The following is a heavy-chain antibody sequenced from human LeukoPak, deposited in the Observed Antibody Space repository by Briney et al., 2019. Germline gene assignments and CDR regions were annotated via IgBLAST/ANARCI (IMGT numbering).Heavy chain of an antibody. V-gene: IGHV3-30*02. CDR2: IRYYGTNK. D-gene: IGHD2-2*01. Sequence: PGGSLRLSCAASGFTFSSYGMHWVRQAPGKGLEWVAFIRYYGTNKYYADSVKGRFTISRDKSKNTLYLQMNSQRAEDTAVYYCAKTSTSSLDYWGQGTLVTVSS. CDR3: AKTSTSSLDY. J-gene: IGHJ4*02. CDR1: GFTFSSYG.